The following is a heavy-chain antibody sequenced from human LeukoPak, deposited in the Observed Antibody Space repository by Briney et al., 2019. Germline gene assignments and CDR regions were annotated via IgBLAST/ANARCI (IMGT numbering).Heavy chain of an antibody. Sequence: GGSLRLSCAASGFSFSDYYMSWIRQSPGKGLEWLSYVSSSGAAVHYADSVKGHFTISRDNAKKSLYLQMDSLTAEDTALYYCTRDASVGATGGWFDPWGQGTLVTVSS. CDR2: VSSSGAAV. CDR3: TRDASVGATGGWFDP. J-gene: IGHJ5*02. CDR1: GFSFSDYY. V-gene: IGHV3-11*01. D-gene: IGHD1-26*01.